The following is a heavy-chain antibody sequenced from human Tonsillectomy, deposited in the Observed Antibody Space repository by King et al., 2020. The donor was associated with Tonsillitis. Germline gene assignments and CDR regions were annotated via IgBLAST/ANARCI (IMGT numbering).Heavy chain of an antibody. J-gene: IGHJ5*02. CDR2: IYPSDSDT. CDR3: ARHGNVGYCGGNCLTNNWFDP. D-gene: IGHD2-21*02. CDR1: GYSFTRYW. Sequence: QLVQSGAEVKKPGESLKISCKGSGYSFTRYWIGWVRQMPGKGLEWMGTIYPSDSDTRYSPSFQGQVTISADKSITTAYLQWSSLRASETAIYYCARHGNVGYCGGNCLTNNWFDPWGQGTLVTVSS. V-gene: IGHV5-51*01.